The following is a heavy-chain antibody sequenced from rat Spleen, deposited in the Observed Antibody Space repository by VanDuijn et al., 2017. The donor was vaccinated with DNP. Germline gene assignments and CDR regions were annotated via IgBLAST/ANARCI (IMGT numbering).Heavy chain of an antibody. CDR3: ARWGTTVVGDYAMDA. J-gene: IGHJ4*01. V-gene: IGHV3-3*01. CDR2: INSAGST. CDR1: GYSITSNY. D-gene: IGHD1-1*01. Sequence: EVQLQESGPGLVKPSQSLSLTCSVTGYSITSNYWGWIRKFPGHKLEWMGSINSAGSTNYNPSLKGRISITRDTSKNQFFLQLISVTTEDTATYYCARWGTTVVGDYAMDAWGQGTSVTVSS.